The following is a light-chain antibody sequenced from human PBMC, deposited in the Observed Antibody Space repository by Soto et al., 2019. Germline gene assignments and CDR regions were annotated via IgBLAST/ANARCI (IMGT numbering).Light chain of an antibody. CDR1: QSVTSSF. Sequence: EIVLTQSPGTLSLSPGERATLSCRASQSVTSSFLAWYQQKPGQAPRLLIYGASSRATGIPDRFSGSGSGTDLTLTISRLEPEDFAVYYCQHYGNSPLYTFGQGTKLEIK. CDR2: GAS. J-gene: IGKJ2*01. V-gene: IGKV3-20*01. CDR3: QHYGNSPLYT.